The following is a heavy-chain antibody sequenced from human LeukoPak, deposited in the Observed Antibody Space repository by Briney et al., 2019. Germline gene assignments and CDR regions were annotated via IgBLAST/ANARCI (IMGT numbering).Heavy chain of an antibody. CDR2: IYYSGST. Sequence: PSETLSLTCAVYGGSFSGYYWSWIRQPPGKGLEWIGYIYYSGSTYYNPSLKSRVTISVDTSKNQFSLKLSSVTAADTAVYYCARDQSSIFDYWGQGTLVTVSS. V-gene: IGHV4-30-4*01. D-gene: IGHD6-19*01. CDR3: ARDQSSIFDY. J-gene: IGHJ4*02. CDR1: GGSFSGYY.